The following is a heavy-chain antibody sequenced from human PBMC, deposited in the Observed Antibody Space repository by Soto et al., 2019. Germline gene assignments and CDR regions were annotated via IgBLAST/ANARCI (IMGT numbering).Heavy chain of an antibody. CDR3: VRDLLGSGGHFDY. CDR1: GFIFSSFG. V-gene: IGHV3-33*01. D-gene: IGHD7-27*01. J-gene: IGHJ4*02. Sequence: GGSLRLSCAASGFIFSSFGMRWVRRAPGKGLEWVAHIWYDGSNTYYADSVKGRFTTSRDNSRNTLYLQMNSLRAEDTAVYHCVRDLLGSGGHFDYWGQGTPVTVSS. CDR2: IWYDGSNT.